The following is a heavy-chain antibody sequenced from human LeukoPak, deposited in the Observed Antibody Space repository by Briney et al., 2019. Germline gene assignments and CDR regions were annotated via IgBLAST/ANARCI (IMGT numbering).Heavy chain of an antibody. Sequence: ASVKVSCKASGGTFSSYAISWVRQAPGQGLEWMGGVIPIFGTANYAQKFQGRVTITADESTSTAYMELSSLRSEGTAVYYCARGYGQNYYGMDVWGKGTTVTVSS. D-gene: IGHD1-1*01. CDR1: GGTFSSYA. V-gene: IGHV1-69*01. CDR3: ARGYGQNYYGMDV. CDR2: VIPIFGTA. J-gene: IGHJ6*04.